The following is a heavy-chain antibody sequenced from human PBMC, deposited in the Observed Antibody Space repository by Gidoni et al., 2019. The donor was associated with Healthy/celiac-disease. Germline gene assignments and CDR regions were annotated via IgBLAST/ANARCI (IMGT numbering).Heavy chain of an antibody. CDR2: MNPNSGNT. CDR1: GYTFTSYD. D-gene: IGHD2-8*02. CDR3: VLRYCTGGVCYGVDY. V-gene: IGHV1-8*01. Sequence: QVQLVQSGAEVKKPGASVKVSCKASGYTFTSYDINWLRQATGQGLEWMGWMNPNSGNTGYAQKFQGRVTMTRNTSISTAYMELSSLRSEDTAVYYCVLRYCTGGVCYGVDYWGQGTLVTVSS. J-gene: IGHJ4*02.